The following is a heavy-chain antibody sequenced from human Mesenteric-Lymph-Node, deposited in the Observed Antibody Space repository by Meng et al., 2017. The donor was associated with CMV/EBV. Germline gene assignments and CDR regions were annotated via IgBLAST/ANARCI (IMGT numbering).Heavy chain of an antibody. CDR3: ARVNGSSSWSGDFDY. CDR1: GGSISSSDW. D-gene: IGHD6-13*01. V-gene: IGHV4-4*02. Sequence: SGGSISSSDWWGWVRQPPGKGPEWIGEIYHSGSTNYNPSLKSRVTISVDKSKNQFSLKLSSVTAADTAVYYCARVNGSSSWSGDFDYWGQGTLVTVSS. J-gene: IGHJ4*02. CDR2: IYHSGST.